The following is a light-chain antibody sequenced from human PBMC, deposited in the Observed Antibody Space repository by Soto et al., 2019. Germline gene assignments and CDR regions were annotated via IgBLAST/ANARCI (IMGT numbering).Light chain of an antibody. V-gene: IGLV2-14*01. CDR1: TSDVGGYEY. CDR2: EVS. J-gene: IGLJ1*01. Sequence: QSALTQPASVSGSPGQSITISCTGTTSDVGGYEYVSWYQQHPGKAPKLLIHEVSNRPSGVSNRFSGSKSGNTASLTISGLQAEDEADYYCSSYTSISPYVFGTGTKLTVL. CDR3: SSYTSISPYV.